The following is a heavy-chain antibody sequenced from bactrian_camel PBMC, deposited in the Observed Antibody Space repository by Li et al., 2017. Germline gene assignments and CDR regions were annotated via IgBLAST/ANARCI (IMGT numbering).Heavy chain of an antibody. D-gene: IGHD3*01. J-gene: IGHJ4*01. CDR1: GYSVSSYC. Sequence: QLVESGGGSVQTGGSLRLSCTVSGYSVSSYCVGWFRQAPGKEREGVAALDPDGSLSYAEVVKGRFTISQDSAKNTLYLQMNSLKPEDTAMYYCAARLSISDSCYTLEDSRPYDYHYWGQGTQVTVS. CDR2: LDPDGSL. CDR3: AARLSISDSCYTLEDSRPYDYHY. V-gene: IGHV3S42*01.